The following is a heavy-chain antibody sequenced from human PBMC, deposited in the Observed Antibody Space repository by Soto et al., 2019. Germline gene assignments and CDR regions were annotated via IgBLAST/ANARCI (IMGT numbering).Heavy chain of an antibody. CDR1: GFTFSNYA. Sequence: GGSLRLSCAASGFTFSNYAMSWVRQAPGKGLEWVSTISGNGGSTYYADSVKGRFTISRDNSKNMLFLQINSLRDDDSAVYYCAKRLASIIPFDYWGQGTPVTVSS. CDR2: ISGNGGST. CDR3: AKRLASIIPFDY. D-gene: IGHD2-15*01. V-gene: IGHV3-23*01. J-gene: IGHJ4*02.